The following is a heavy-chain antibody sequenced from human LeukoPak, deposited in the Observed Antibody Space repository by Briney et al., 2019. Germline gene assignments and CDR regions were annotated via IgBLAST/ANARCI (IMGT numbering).Heavy chain of an antibody. CDR1: GFAFTSSA. V-gene: IGHV1-58*01. J-gene: IGHJ2*01. D-gene: IGHD1-26*01. CDR2: IVVGSGNT. CDR3: AADRIVGAAYWYFDL. Sequence: AAVQCSCQASGFAFTSSAVQWVRHARGQRREWIGWIVVGSGNTNYAQKFQERVTITRDMSTSTAYMELSSLRSEDTAVYYCAADRIVGAAYWYFDLWGRGTLVTVSS.